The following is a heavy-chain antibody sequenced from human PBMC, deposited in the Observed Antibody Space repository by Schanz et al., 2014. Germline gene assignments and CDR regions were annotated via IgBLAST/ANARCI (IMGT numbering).Heavy chain of an antibody. D-gene: IGHD6-13*01. Sequence: QVQLVQSGAEVKKPGASVKVSCKASGYTTFTDYYIHWVRQAPGQGLEWMGMINPSGGSTTYAQKFQGRDTMTRDTSTSTVYMELSSLRSEDTAVYYCARDGVDAAAGGNYWGQGTLVNVSS. V-gene: IGHV1-46*03. CDR2: INPSGGST. CDR3: ARDGVDAAAGGNY. J-gene: IGHJ4*02. CDR1: GYTTFTDYY.